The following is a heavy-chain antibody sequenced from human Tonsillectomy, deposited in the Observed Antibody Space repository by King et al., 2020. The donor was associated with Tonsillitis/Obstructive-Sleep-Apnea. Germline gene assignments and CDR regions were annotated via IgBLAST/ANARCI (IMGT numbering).Heavy chain of an antibody. CDR3: AGGAFGEGSQWVDAFDI. D-gene: IGHD3-10*01. J-gene: IGHJ3*02. V-gene: IGHV3-30*03. CDR2: ISYDGSTT. Sequence: QLVQSGGGVVQPGRSLRLSCAASGFTFSNYGMHWVRQAPGKGLEWVAVISYDGSTTYYADSVKGRFTISRANSKSTLFLQMNSLRAEDTALYYCAGGAFGEGSQWVDAFDIWGQGTMVTVSS. CDR1: GFTFSNYG.